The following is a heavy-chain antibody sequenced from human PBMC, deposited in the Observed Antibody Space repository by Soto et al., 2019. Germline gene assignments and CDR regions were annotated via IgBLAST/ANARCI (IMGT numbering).Heavy chain of an antibody. D-gene: IGHD1-26*01. CDR1: GYTFTGYD. CDR3: AGEKVGTTGIDF. V-gene: IGHV1-8*01. Sequence: QAQLVQSGAEVKKPGASVKVSCKASGYTFTGYDINWVRQATGQGLEWMGWMNPNSGNTGYAQNFQGRVTMTRDNSITTAYMELTRLREDASAVYYCAGEKVGTTGIDFWGQGTLVTVSS. CDR2: MNPNSGNT. J-gene: IGHJ4*02.